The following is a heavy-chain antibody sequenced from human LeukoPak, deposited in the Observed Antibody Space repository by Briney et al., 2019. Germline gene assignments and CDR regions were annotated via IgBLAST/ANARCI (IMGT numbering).Heavy chain of an antibody. D-gene: IGHD3-22*01. CDR2: ISAYNGNT. J-gene: IGHJ4*02. Sequence: ATVKVSCKASGYTFTSYGISWVRQAPGQGLEWMGWISAYNGNTNYAQKLQGRVTMTRDTSISTAYMELSRLRSDDTAVYYCARVYYYDSSGRYDYWGQGTLVTVSS. CDR1: GYTFTSYG. CDR3: ARVYYYDSSGRYDY. V-gene: IGHV1-18*01.